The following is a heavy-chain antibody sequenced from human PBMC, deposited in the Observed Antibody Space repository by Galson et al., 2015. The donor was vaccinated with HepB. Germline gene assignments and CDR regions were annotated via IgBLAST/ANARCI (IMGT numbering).Heavy chain of an antibody. CDR3: ARHKYYYDSSGYWSSFDY. CDR1: GGSISSYY. V-gene: IGHV4-59*01. J-gene: IGHJ4*02. D-gene: IGHD3-22*01. CDR2: IYYSGST. Sequence: SETLSLTCTVSGGSISSYYWSWIRQPPGKGLEWIGYIYYSGSTNYNPSLKSRVTIPVDPSKNQFSLNLSSVTAADTAVYYCARHKYYYDSSGYWSSFDYWGQGTLVTVSS.